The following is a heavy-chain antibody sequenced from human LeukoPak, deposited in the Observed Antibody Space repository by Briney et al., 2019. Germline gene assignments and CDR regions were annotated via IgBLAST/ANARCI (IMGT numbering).Heavy chain of an antibody. CDR1: GGSISTYY. D-gene: IGHD3-3*01. CDR3: ARVRSGYDYYYYYMDV. V-gene: IGHV4-59*01. J-gene: IGHJ6*03. Sequence: KSSETLSLTCTVSGGSISTYYWNWIRQPPGKGLEWIGCIYYSGSTNYNPSLKSRVTISVDTSKNQFSLKLSSVTAADTAVYYCARVRSGYDYYYYYMDVWGKGTTVTVSS. CDR2: IYYSGST.